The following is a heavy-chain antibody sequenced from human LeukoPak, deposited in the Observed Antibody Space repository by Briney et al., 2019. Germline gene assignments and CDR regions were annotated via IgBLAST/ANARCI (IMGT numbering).Heavy chain of an antibody. D-gene: IGHD2-15*01. Sequence: SETLSLTCTVSGGSISTYHWSWIRQPAGKGLEWIGRIYSNEDTRYNPSLKSRVTMSVDTSKNQFSLKLSSVTAADTAVYYCARAAGASGGQYFDYWGQGTPVAVSS. CDR2: IYSNEDT. J-gene: IGHJ4*02. CDR3: ARAAGASGGQYFDY. CDR1: GGSISTYH. V-gene: IGHV4-4*07.